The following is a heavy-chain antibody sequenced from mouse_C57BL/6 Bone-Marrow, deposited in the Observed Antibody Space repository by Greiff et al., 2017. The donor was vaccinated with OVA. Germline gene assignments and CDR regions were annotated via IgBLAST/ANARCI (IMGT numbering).Heavy chain of an antibody. D-gene: IGHD1-1*01. CDR1: GFNIKDYY. J-gene: IGHJ3*01. CDR3: APHYYGSSPGFAY. Sequence: EVQLQQSGAELVKPGASVKLSCTASGFNIKDYYMPWVKQRTEQGLEWIGRIDPEDGETKYAPKFPGKATITADTSSNTAYLQLSSLTSEDTAVYYCAPHYYGSSPGFAYWGQGTLVTVSA. V-gene: IGHV14-2*01. CDR2: IDPEDGET.